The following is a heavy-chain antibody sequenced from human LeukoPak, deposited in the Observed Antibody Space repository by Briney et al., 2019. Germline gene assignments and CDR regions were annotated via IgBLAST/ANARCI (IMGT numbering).Heavy chain of an antibody. V-gene: IGHV3-9*01. CDR2: ISWNSGSI. J-gene: IGHJ4*02. CDR1: GFTFDDYA. D-gene: IGHD3-10*01. Sequence: GGSLRLSCAASGFTFDDYAMHWVRQAPGKGLEWVSGISWNSGSIGYADSVKGRFTISRDNAKNSLYLQMSSLRAEDTALYYCAKAGSYYGSGSYYNLMDYWGQGTLVTVSS. CDR3: AKAGSYYGSGSYYNLMDY.